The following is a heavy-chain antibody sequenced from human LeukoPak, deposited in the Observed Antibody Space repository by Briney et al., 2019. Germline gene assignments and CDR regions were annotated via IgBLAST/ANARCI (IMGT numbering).Heavy chain of an antibody. J-gene: IGHJ4*02. CDR3: AKEGLELAYFDY. CDR1: GFTFSSYG. V-gene: IGHV3-30*18. D-gene: IGHD1-7*01. Sequence: GGSLRLSCAASGFTFSSYGMHWVRQAPGKGLEWVAVISYDGSNKYYADSVKGRFTISRDNSKNTLYLQMNSLRAEDTAVYYCAKEGLELAYFDYWGQGTLVTVSS. CDR2: ISYDGSNK.